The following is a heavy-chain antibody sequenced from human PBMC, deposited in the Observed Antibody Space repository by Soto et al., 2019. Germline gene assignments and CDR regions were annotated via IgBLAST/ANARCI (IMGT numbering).Heavy chain of an antibody. CDR2: IRGTNGNT. CDR3: AICTVDTIVTSGWCNWLVP. Sequence: EVQLLESGGGLVQPGGSLRLSCAASGFTFSSSAMSWVRQAPGKGLEWVSAIRGTNGNTHYAESVKGRLTISRDNSKNTLYLQMNFLRAEDTAVYYCAICTVDTIVTSGWCNWLVPWGEGTQVSVSS. CDR1: GFTFSSSA. V-gene: IGHV3-23*01. J-gene: IGHJ5*02. D-gene: IGHD6-19*01.